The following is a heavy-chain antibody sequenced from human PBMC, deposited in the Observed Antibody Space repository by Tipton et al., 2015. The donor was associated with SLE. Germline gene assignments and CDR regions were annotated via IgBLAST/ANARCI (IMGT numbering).Heavy chain of an antibody. D-gene: IGHD6-19*01. CDR1: GYTFTSYY. CDR2: INPSGGST. V-gene: IGHV1-46*01. CDR3: ASDGAVAGRGRYYGMDV. Sequence: QLVQSGAEVKKPGASVKVSCKASGYTFTSYYMHWVRQAPGQGLEWMGIINPSGGSTSYAQKLQGRVTMTTDTSTSTAYMELRSLRSDDTAVYYCASDGAVAGRGRYYGMDVWGQGTTVTVSS. J-gene: IGHJ6*02.